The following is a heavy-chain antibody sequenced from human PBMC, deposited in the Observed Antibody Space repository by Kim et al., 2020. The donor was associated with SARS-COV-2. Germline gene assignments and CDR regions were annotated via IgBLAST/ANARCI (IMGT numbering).Heavy chain of an antibody. V-gene: IGHV4-34*01. CDR3: ARGRVARYYDRSGGTWFDP. J-gene: IGHJ5*02. Sequence: SRVTISVDTSKNQFSLKLSSVTAADTAVYYCARGRVARYYDRSGGTWFDPWGQGTLVTVSS. D-gene: IGHD3-22*01.